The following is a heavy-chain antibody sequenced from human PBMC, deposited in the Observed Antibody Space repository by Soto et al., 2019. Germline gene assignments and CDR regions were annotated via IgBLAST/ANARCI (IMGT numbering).Heavy chain of an antibody. V-gene: IGHV1-18*01. CDR3: ARDSPPPRE. J-gene: IGHJ4*02. CDR2: ISAYNGNT. CDR1: GYTFTSYG. Sequence: QVQLVQSGAEVKKPGASVKVSCKASGYTFTSYGISWVRQAPGQGLEWMGWISAYNGNTNYAQKRQGRGTMTTDTSTIKAYRELMSLRSDDTAVYSCARDSPPPREWGKGTLVTVSS.